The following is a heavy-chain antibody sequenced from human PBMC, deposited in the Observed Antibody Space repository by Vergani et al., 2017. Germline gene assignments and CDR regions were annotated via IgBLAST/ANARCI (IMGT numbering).Heavy chain of an antibody. D-gene: IGHD6-19*01. CDR3: ARDTVTGSRYFDY. V-gene: IGHV3-9*01. Sequence: EVQLVESGGGLVQPGRSLRLSCAASGFTFDDYAMHWVRQAPGKGLEWVSGISWNSGSIGYADSVKGRFTISRDNAKNSLYLQMNSLRPEDTAVYYCARDTVTGSRYFDYWGQGTLVTVSS. CDR2: ISWNSGSI. CDR1: GFTFDDYA. J-gene: IGHJ4*02.